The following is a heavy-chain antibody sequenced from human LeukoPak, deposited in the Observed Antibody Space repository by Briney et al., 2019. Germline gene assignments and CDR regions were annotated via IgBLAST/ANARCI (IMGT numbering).Heavy chain of an antibody. D-gene: IGHD6-6*01. CDR3: ARDLLGKSSSVDY. J-gene: IGHJ4*02. CDR2: INPNSGGT. CDR1: GYTFTGYY. V-gene: IGHV1-2*02. Sequence: ASVKVSCKASGYTFTGYYMHWVRQAPGQGLEWMGWINPNSGGTNYEQKFQGRVTMTRDTSISTAYMELSSLRSDDTAVYYCARDLLGKSSSVDYWGQGTLVTVSS.